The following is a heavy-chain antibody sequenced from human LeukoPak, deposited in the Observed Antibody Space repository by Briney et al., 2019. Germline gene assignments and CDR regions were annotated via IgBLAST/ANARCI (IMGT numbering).Heavy chain of an antibody. CDR2: IYYSGST. CDR1: GGSISSSSYH. CDR3: ALGNIVVVPAGGYYFDY. Sequence: SETLSLTCTVSGGSISSSSYHWGWIRQPPGKGLEWIGSIYYSGSTYYNPSLKSRVTISVDTSKNQFSLKLSSVTAADTAVYYCALGNIVVVPAGGYYFDYWGQGTLVTVSS. D-gene: IGHD2-2*01. J-gene: IGHJ4*02. V-gene: IGHV4-39*01.